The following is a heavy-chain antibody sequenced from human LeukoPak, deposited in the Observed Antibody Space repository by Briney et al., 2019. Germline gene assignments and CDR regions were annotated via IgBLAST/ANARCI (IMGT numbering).Heavy chain of an antibody. CDR2: FDPEDGET. Sequence: ASVKVSCKVSRYTLTELSMHWVRQAPGKGLEWMGGFDPEDGETIYAQKFQGGVTMTEDTSTDTAYMELSSLRSEDTAVYYCATDGWAVAGNTEYYFDYWGQGTLVTVSS. J-gene: IGHJ4*02. V-gene: IGHV1-24*01. CDR1: RYTLTELS. CDR3: ATDGWAVAGNTEYYFDY. D-gene: IGHD6-19*01.